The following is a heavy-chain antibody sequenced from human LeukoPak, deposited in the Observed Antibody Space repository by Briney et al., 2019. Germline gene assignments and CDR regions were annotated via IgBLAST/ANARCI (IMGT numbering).Heavy chain of an antibody. CDR2: INHSGST. J-gene: IGHJ6*03. CDR1: GGSFSGYY. V-gene: IGHV4-34*01. D-gene: IGHD2-2*01. CDR3: ARGRKYCSSTSCYPVRGYYYYYMDV. Sequence: SETLSLTCAVYGGSFSGYYWSWIRQPPGKGLEWIEEINHSGSTNYNPSLKSRVTISVDTSKNQFSLKLSSVTAADTAVYYCARGRKYCSSTSCYPVRGYYYYYMDVWGKGTTVTVSS.